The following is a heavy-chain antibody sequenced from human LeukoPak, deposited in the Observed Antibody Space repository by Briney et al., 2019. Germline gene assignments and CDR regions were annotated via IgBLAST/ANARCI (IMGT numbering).Heavy chain of an antibody. CDR2: INHSGST. Sequence: IGEINHSGSTNYNPSLKSRVTISVDTSKNQFSLKLSSVTAADTAVYYCARALYYYGSGSYLKGYYYGMDVWGQGTTVTVSS. D-gene: IGHD3-10*01. V-gene: IGHV4-34*01. J-gene: IGHJ6*02. CDR3: ARALYYYGSGSYLKGYYYGMDV.